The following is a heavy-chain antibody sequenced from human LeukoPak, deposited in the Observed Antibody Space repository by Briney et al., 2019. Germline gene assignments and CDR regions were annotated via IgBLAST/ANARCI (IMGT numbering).Heavy chain of an antibody. D-gene: IGHD5-12*01. J-gene: IGHJ2*01. CDR3: ARGRRYSGYDSRYFDL. V-gene: IGHV4-34*01. CDR1: GGSFSGYY. Sequence: PSETLSLTCAVYGGSFSGYYWSWIRQPPGKGLEWIGEINHSGGTNYNPSLKSRVTISVDTSKNQFSLKLSSVTAADTAVYYCARGRRYSGYDSRYFDLWGRGTLVTVSS. CDR2: INHSGGT.